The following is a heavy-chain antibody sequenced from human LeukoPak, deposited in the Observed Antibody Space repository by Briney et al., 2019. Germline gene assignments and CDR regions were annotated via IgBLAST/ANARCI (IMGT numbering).Heavy chain of an antibody. CDR3: ARGPSSTGADAFDI. V-gene: IGHV4-59*01. CDR2: IYYSGST. CDR1: GGSISSYY. Sequence: SETLSLTCTVSGGSISSYYWSWIRQPPGKGLEWIGYIYYSGSTNYNPSLKSRVTISVDTSKNQFPLKLNSVTTADTAVYYCARGPSSTGADAFDIWGQGTMVTVSS. D-gene: IGHD7-27*01. J-gene: IGHJ3*02.